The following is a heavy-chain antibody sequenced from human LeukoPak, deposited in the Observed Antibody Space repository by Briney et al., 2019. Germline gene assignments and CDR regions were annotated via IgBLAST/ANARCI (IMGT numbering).Heavy chain of an antibody. CDR3: ARRAYCGGDCYYLDY. V-gene: IGHV4-59*07. J-gene: IGHJ4*02. Sequence: SDPLTLTCTVSGRSISSYYWIWIRQPPGKALEWIGYIYDSGSTNYNPSLKSRVTISVDTPKNQFSLKLSSVTAADTAVYYCARRAYCGGDCYYLDYWGQGTLVTVSS. D-gene: IGHD2-21*02. CDR1: GRSISSYY. CDR2: IYDSGST.